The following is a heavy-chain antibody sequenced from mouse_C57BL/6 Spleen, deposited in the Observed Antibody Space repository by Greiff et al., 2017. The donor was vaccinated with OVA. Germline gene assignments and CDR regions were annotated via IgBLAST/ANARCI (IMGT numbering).Heavy chain of an antibody. V-gene: IGHV1-69*01. D-gene: IGHD2-1*01. Sequence: VQLQQPGAELVMPGASVKLSCKASGYTFTSYWMHWVKQRPGQGLEWIGEIDPSDSYTNYNQQFKGKSTLTVDKSSSTAYMQLSSLTSEDSAVYYCARKGGNSYAMDYWGQGTSVTVSS. J-gene: IGHJ4*01. CDR3: ARKGGNSYAMDY. CDR2: IDPSDSYT. CDR1: GYTFTSYW.